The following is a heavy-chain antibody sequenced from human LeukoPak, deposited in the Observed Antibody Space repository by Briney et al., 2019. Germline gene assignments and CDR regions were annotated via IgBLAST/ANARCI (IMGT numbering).Heavy chain of an antibody. CDR3: ARVQYGSGYYYYYMDV. D-gene: IGHD3-10*01. Sequence: SVKVSCKASGGTFSSYAISWVRQAPGQGLEWMGGIIPIFGTANYAQKFQGRVTITADKSTSTAYMELSSLRSEDTAVYYCARVQYGSGYYYYYMDVWGKGTTVTVSS. V-gene: IGHV1-69*06. J-gene: IGHJ6*03. CDR2: IIPIFGTA. CDR1: GGTFSSYA.